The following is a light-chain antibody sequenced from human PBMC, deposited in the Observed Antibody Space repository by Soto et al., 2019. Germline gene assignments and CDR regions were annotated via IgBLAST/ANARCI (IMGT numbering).Light chain of an antibody. Sequence: DIQMTQSPSSLCASLGDRVTVACRASQSISSYLNWYQQKPGKAPKLLIYAASSLQSGVPSRFSGSGSGTDFTLTISSLQPEDFATYYCQQSYSTPPITFGQGTRLEI. J-gene: IGKJ5*01. CDR1: QSISSY. CDR3: QQSYSTPPIT. CDR2: AAS. V-gene: IGKV1-39*01.